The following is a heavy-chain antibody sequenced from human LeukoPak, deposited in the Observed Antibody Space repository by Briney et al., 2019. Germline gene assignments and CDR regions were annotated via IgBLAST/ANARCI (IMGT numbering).Heavy chain of an antibody. Sequence: TSETLSLTCTVSGGSISGGIYYWSWIRQHPGKGLEWIGSISYSGDTYYNPSRESRLTISVDTSKNQFSLKLNSVTAADTAVYYYARDRGSGFYYDFEYWGQGTLVTVSS. CDR2: ISYSGDT. CDR1: GGSISGGIYY. V-gene: IGHV4-31*03. CDR3: ARDRGSGFYYDFEY. D-gene: IGHD3-22*01. J-gene: IGHJ4*02.